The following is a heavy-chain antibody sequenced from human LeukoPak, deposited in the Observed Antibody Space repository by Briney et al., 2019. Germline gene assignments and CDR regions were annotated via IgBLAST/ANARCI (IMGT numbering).Heavy chain of an antibody. Sequence: GGSLGLSCAASGFTFSSYWMSWVRQAPGKGLEWVANIKQDGSEKYYVDSVKGRFTISRDNAKNSLYLQMNSLRAEDTAVYYCARAVRAARPISWFDPWGQGTLVTVSS. J-gene: IGHJ5*02. CDR1: GFTFSSYW. CDR2: IKQDGSEK. CDR3: ARAVRAARPISWFDP. D-gene: IGHD6-6*01. V-gene: IGHV3-7*01.